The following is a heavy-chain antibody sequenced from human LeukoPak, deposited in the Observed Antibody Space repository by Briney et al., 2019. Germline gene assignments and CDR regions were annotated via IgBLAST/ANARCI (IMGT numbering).Heavy chain of an antibody. Sequence: GGSLRLSCAASGFTVSSNYMSWVRQAPGKGLEWVANIKQDGSEKYYVDSVKGRFTISRDNAKNSLYLQMNSLRAEDTAVYYCARDGYSGYDFDLGYDYWGQGTLVTVSS. J-gene: IGHJ4*02. CDR1: GFTVSSNY. V-gene: IGHV3-7*01. D-gene: IGHD5-12*01. CDR3: ARDGYSGYDFDLGYDY. CDR2: IKQDGSEK.